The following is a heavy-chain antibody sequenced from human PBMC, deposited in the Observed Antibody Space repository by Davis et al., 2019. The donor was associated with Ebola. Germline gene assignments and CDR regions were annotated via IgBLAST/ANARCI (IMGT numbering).Heavy chain of an antibody. J-gene: IGHJ4*02. D-gene: IGHD4-17*01. V-gene: IGHV3-23*01. CDR1: GFTFSSYW. CDR3: ARHDYGDSHFDY. CDR2: ISDSGAGT. Sequence: PGGSLRLSCAASGFTFSSYWMSWVRQAPGKGLEWVSGISDSGAGTHYADSVKGRFTISRDNSRKTLSLQMNSLRAEDTAVYYCARHDYGDSHFDYWGQGTLVTVSS.